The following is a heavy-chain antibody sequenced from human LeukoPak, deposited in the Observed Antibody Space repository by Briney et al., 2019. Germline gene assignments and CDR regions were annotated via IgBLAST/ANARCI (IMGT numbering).Heavy chain of an antibody. J-gene: IGHJ4*02. V-gene: IGHV3-21*01. CDR2: ISSSSSFI. CDR3: ARDPPLGSCSTISCPHLDY. D-gene: IGHD2-2*01. CDR1: GFTFSRYS. Sequence: GGSLRLSCAASGFTFSRYSMNWVRQAPGKGLEWVSSISSSSSFIYNADSVKGRFTISRDNAKNSLYLQMNSLRAEDTAVYYCARDPPLGSCSTISCPHLDYWGQGTLVTVSS.